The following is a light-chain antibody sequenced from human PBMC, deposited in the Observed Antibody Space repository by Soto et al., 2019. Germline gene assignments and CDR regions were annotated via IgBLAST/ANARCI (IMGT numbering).Light chain of an antibody. V-gene: IGKV1-12*01. CDR2: AAA. J-gene: IGKJ3*01. CDR1: QVIGSS. CDR3: QQGNSFPLT. Sequence: DIQMTQSPSSVSASVGDRVTITCRASQVIGSSLAWYQQKPGKAPNLLIYAAASLQSGVATRFSATFSGTEFTLTINNLQPEDVATYSCQQGNSFPLTFGPGTRVDIK.